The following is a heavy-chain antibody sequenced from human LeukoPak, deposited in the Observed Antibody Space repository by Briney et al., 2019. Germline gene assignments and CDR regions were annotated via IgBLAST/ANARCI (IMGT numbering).Heavy chain of an antibody. CDR1: GFTVSSNY. CDR3: ARINPNHGGNSLDF. D-gene: IGHD4-23*01. V-gene: IGHV3-53*01. CDR2: IYSGGST. J-gene: IGHJ4*02. Sequence: GGSLRLSCAASGFTVSSNYMSWVRQAPGKGLEWVSIIYSGGSTFYADSVKGRFTISRDNSKNTLYLQMNSLRAEDTAVYYCARINPNHGGNSLDFWGQGTLVTVSS.